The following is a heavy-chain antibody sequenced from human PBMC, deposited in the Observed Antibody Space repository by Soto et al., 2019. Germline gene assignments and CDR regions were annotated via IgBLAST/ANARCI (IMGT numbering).Heavy chain of an antibody. V-gene: IGHV3-30-3*01. CDR2: ISYDGSNK. J-gene: IGHJ4*02. CDR3: ARSYGGNSLPYFDY. Sequence: GGSLRLSCAASGFTFSSYAMHWVRQAPGKGLEWVAVISYDGSNKYYADSVKGRFTISRDNSKNTLYLQMNSLRAEDTAVYYCARSYGGNSLPYFDYWGQGTLVTVSS. D-gene: IGHD4-17*01. CDR1: GFTFSSYA.